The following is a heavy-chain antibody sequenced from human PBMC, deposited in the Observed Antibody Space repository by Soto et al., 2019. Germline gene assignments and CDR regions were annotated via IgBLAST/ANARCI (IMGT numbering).Heavy chain of an antibody. V-gene: IGHV3-66*01. CDR1: GFTVSSNY. Sequence: EVQLVESGGGLVQPGGSLRLSCAASGFTVSSNYMSWVRQAPGKGLEWVSVIYSGGSTYYADSVKGRFTISSDNYKNTLYLQRNSLRADDTAVYSCARGLLWFGEKGGMDVWGQGTTVTVSS. CDR3: ARGLLWFGEKGGMDV. CDR2: IYSGGST. D-gene: IGHD3-10*01. J-gene: IGHJ6*02.